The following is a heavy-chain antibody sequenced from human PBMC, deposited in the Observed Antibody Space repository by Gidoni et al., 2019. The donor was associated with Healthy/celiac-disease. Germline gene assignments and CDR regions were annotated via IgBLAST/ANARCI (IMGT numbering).Heavy chain of an antibody. CDR1: GGSFSGYY. CDR3: AGSGLELDEFVD. CDR2: INHSGIT. V-gene: IGHV4-34*01. J-gene: IGHJ4*02. Sequence: QVQLQQWGAGLLKPSETLSLTCAVYGGSFSGYYWSWIRQPPGKGLEWIGEINHSGITNYIPSLKSRVTISVDTSKNQFSLKLSSVTAADTAVYYCAGSGLELDEFVDWGQGTLVTVSS. D-gene: IGHD1-7*01.